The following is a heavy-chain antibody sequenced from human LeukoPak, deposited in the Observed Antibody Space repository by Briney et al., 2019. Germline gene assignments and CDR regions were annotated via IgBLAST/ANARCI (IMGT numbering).Heavy chain of an antibody. D-gene: IGHD4-11*01. V-gene: IGHV3-7*01. CDR2: IKGDGSEI. CDR1: GFSFSTYW. Sequence: GGSLRLSCAASGFSFSTYWMRWARQTPGKGLEWVANIKGDGSEINYVDSVKGRFTISRDNAKNSLSLQMNSPTADDTGVYYCAREGLPYSGDHWGQGTLVTVSS. CDR3: AREGLPYSGDH. J-gene: IGHJ4*02.